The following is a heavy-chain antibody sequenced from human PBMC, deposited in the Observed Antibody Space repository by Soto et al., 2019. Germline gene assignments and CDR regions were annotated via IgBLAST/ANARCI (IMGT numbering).Heavy chain of an antibody. CDR1: GYTFTSYA. J-gene: IGHJ4*02. V-gene: IGHV1-18*01. CDR2: ISAYNGNT. D-gene: IGHD6-19*01. Sequence: ASVKVSCKASGYTFTSYAMHWVRQAPGQRLEWMGWISAYNGNTNYAQKLQGRVTMTTDTSTSTAYMELRSLRSDDTAVYYCARGGVRSSGWYSGYWGQGTLVTVSS. CDR3: ARGGVRSSGWYSGY.